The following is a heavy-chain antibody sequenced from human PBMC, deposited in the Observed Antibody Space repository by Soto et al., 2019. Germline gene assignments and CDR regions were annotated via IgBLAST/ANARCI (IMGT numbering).Heavy chain of an antibody. J-gene: IGHJ4*02. CDR2: IFHTGTT. Sequence: SETLSLTCAVSGFSITSGYFWGWIRQPPGKGLEWIGSIFHTGTTHYSPSLKSRATIFLDRSKNQFSLKLTSVTAADTAIYYCARDGLRYFDSSGYYSGTPLDYWGQGARVTVSA. CDR1: GFSITSGYF. CDR3: ARDGLRYFDSSGYYSGTPLDY. D-gene: IGHD3-22*01. V-gene: IGHV4-38-2*02.